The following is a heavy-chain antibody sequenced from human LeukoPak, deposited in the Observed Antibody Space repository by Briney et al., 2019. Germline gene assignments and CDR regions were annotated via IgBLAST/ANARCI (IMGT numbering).Heavy chain of an antibody. Sequence: SETLSLTCTVSGGSISSGSYYWSWIRQPAGKGLEWIGRIYTSGSTNYNPSLKSRVTTSVDTSKNQFSLKLRSVTAADTAVYYCARVNDILTGPFDYWGQGTLVTVSS. CDR3: ARVNDILTGPFDY. J-gene: IGHJ4*02. CDR1: GGSISSGSYY. CDR2: IYTSGST. V-gene: IGHV4-61*02. D-gene: IGHD3-9*01.